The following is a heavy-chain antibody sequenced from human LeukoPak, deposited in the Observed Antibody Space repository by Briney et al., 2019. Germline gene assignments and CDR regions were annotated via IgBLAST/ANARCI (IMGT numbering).Heavy chain of an antibody. J-gene: IGHJ4*02. V-gene: IGHV1-69*04. CDR2: IIPMFGIV. D-gene: IGHD3-22*01. Sequence: SVKASCKASGGTLSSYDINWVRQAPGQGLEWIGRIIPMFGIVNYAQNFQGRVTITADKSTNTAYMELSSLRSEDTAFYYCARADSSGYSLDENFDYWGQGTLVTVSS. CDR3: ARADSSGYSLDENFDY. CDR1: GGTLSSYD.